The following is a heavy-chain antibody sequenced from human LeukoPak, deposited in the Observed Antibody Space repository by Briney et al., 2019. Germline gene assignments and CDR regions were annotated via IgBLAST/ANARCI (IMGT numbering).Heavy chain of an antibody. J-gene: IGHJ6*02. V-gene: IGHV4-59*01. Sequence: SETLSLTCTVSGGSISHYYWSWIRQPPGKGPEWIGYIYYTGTTNYNPSLKSRVTISVDTSKNQSSLKLNPVTAADTAVYYCAREDPQTKVPEGMDVWGQGTTVTVSS. CDR3: AREDPQTKVPEGMDV. CDR1: GGSISHYY. CDR2: IYYTGTT. D-gene: IGHD4/OR15-4a*01.